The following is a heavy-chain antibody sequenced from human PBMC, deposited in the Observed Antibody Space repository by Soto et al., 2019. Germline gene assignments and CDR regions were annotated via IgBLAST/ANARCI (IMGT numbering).Heavy chain of an antibody. V-gene: IGHV3-9*01. D-gene: IGHD3-10*01. Sequence: GGSLRLSCAASGFTFDDYAMHWVRQAPGKGLEWVSGISWNSGSIGYADSVKGRFTISRDNAKNSLYLQMNSLRAEDTALYYCAKDRVGLLLWFGELGYWGQGTLVTVSS. J-gene: IGHJ4*02. CDR3: AKDRVGLLLWFGELGY. CDR1: GFTFDDYA. CDR2: ISWNSGSI.